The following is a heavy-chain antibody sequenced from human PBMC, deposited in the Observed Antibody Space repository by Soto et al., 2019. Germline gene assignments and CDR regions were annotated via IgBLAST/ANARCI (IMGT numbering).Heavy chain of an antibody. V-gene: IGHV3-15*01. CDR3: SGRDLTYYHGSHY. Sequence: EAQLEESGGGLIKSGGSLRLSCAVSGITFANAWMSWVRQAPGKGLEWLGRIKSNTDGGTTDYAAPVKGRFSISRDDSKSTVYLQINSLTNEDTAMYYCSGRDLTYYHGSHYWGQGTLVTVSS. CDR1: GITFANAW. D-gene: IGHD3-3*02. CDR2: IKSNTDGGTT. J-gene: IGHJ4*02.